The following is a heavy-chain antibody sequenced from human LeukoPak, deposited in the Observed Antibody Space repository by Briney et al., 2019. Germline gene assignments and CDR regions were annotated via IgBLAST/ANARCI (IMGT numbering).Heavy chain of an antibody. V-gene: IGHV1-2*02. J-gene: IGHJ4*02. D-gene: IGHD6-6*01. Sequence: ASVKVSCKASGYTFTSYDINWVRQATGQGLEWMGWMNPNSGGTNYAQKFQGRVTMTRDTSISTAYMELSRLRSDDTAVYYCARHYSSSSAFDYWGQGTLVTVSS. CDR3: ARHYSSSSAFDY. CDR1: GYTFTSYD. CDR2: MNPNSGGT.